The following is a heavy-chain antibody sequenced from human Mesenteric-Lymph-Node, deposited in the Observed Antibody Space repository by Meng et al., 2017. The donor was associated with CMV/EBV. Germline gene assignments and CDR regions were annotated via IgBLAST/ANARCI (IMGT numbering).Heavy chain of an antibody. D-gene: IGHD4-23*01. CDR1: GGSFIGYD. V-gene: IGHV4-34*01. J-gene: IGHJ4*02. CDR2: INHSGST. Sequence: QAATPQGGGGLCTPSETLSPTCDVYGGSFIGYDWTWIRQPPGKGLEWIGEINHSGSTNYNPSLKSRVTISVDTSKNQFSLKLSSVTAADTAVYYCARHQRWLKSEGGFNYWGQGALVTVSS. CDR3: ARHQRWLKSEGGFNY.